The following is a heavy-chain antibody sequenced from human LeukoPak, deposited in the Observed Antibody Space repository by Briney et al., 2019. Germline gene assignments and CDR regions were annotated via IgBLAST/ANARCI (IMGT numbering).Heavy chain of an antibody. V-gene: IGHV1-69*04. D-gene: IGHD1-26*01. Sequence: ASVKVSCKASGGTFSSYAISWVRQAPGQGLEWMGRIIPILGIANYAQKFQGRVTITADKSTSTAYMELSSLRSEDTAVYYCARVGATHPFDYWGQGTLVTVSS. CDR3: ARVGATHPFDY. CDR1: GGTFSSYA. CDR2: IIPILGIA. J-gene: IGHJ4*02.